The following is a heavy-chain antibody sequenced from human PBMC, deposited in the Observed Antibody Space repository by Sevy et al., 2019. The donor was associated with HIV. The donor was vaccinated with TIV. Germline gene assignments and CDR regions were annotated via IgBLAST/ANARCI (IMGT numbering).Heavy chain of an antibody. Sequence: SETLSLTCTVSGGSISSSSYYWGWIRQPPGKGLEWIGSIYFSGSTYYHPSLKSRVTISVDTTKNQFSLKLSSVTAADTAVYYCARSFYYDSSGYIDYWGQGTLVTVSS. D-gene: IGHD3-22*01. CDR2: IYFSGST. CDR1: GGSISSSSYY. V-gene: IGHV4-39*01. J-gene: IGHJ4*02. CDR3: ARSFYYDSSGYIDY.